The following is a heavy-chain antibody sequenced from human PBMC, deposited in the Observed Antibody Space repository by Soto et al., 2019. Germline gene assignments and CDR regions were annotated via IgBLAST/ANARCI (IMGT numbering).Heavy chain of an antibody. CDR3: ARSGPNDSGYYYGYAFDI. J-gene: IGHJ3*02. D-gene: IGHD3-22*01. Sequence: GESLKISCKGSGYSFTSYWIGWVRQMPGKGLEWMGIIYPGDSDTRYSPSFQGQVTISADKSISTAYLQWSSLKASDTAMYYCARSGPNDSGYYYGYAFDIWGQGTMVT. V-gene: IGHV5-51*01. CDR1: GYSFTSYW. CDR2: IYPGDSDT.